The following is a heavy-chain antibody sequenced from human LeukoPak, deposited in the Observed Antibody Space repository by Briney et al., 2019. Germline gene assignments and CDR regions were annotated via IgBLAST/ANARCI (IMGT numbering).Heavy chain of an antibody. J-gene: IGHJ5*01. CDR3: AKDGLRGYDFDS. V-gene: IGHV3-23*01. CDR2: ISNAAGTT. CDR1: GFTFGTYA. D-gene: IGHD5-12*01. Sequence: GGSLRLSCATSGFTFGTYAMSWIRQGPGKGLEWVARISNAAGTTNYADSVRGRFTISRDNSQNTLYLQMSSLRVEDTAEYYCAKDGLRGYDFDSWGQGTLVIVSS.